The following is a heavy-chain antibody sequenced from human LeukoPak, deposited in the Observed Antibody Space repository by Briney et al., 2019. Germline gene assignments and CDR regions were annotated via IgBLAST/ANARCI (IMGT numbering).Heavy chain of an antibody. CDR2: IYYSGST. CDR1: GGSVSSGSYY. J-gene: IGHJ4*02. D-gene: IGHD3-10*01. CDR3: ARGEFPLAFDY. V-gene: IGHV4-61*01. Sequence: SETLSLTCTVSGGSVSSGSYYWSWIRQPPGKGLEWIGYIYYSGSTSYNPSLKSRVTISVDTSKNQFSLKLSSVTAADTAVYYCARGEFPLAFDYWGQGTLVTVSS.